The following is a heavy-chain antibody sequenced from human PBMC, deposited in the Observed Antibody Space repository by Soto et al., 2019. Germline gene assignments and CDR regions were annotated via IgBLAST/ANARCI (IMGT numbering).Heavy chain of an antibody. Sequence: QVQLVQSGAEVKKPGSSVKVSCKASGGTFSSYAISWVRQAPGQGLEGRGGIIPILGTANYAQKFQGRVTIAEAECTSKAEMGLRRLGSEDTAVYYCESDRVPMGAFDVWGQGTMVTVSS. CDR3: ESDRVPMGAFDV. CDR2: IIPILGTA. V-gene: IGHV1-69*11. J-gene: IGHJ3*01. CDR1: GGTFSSYA.